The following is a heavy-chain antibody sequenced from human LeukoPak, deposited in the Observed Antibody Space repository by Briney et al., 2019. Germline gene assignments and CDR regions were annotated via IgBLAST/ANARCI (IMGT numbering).Heavy chain of an antibody. CDR3: ARDRSRAYHFDY. V-gene: IGHV6-1*01. CDR2: TYYRSKWYN. CDR1: GDSVSSNSAA. Sequence: SQTHSLTCTISGDSVSSNSAAWNWIRQSPSRGLEWLGRTYYRSKWYNDYAMSVKSRITISPYTSKNQFFLQLNSVTPEDTAVYYCARDRSRAYHFDYWGQGTLVTVSS. D-gene: IGHD2-15*01. J-gene: IGHJ4*02.